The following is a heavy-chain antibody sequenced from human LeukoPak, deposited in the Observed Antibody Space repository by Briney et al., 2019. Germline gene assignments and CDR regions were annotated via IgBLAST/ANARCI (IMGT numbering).Heavy chain of an antibody. D-gene: IGHD3-22*01. CDR2: IYTSGST. J-gene: IGHJ3*02. Sequence: SETLSLTCTVSGGSISTYYWSWIRQPAGKGLEWIGRIYTSGSTTYNPSLKSRVTMSVDTSKNQFSLNLTSVTAADTAVYYCARELYYYDSRRDAFDIWGQGTMVTVSS. CDR3: ARELYYYDSRRDAFDI. CDR1: GGSISTYY. V-gene: IGHV4-4*07.